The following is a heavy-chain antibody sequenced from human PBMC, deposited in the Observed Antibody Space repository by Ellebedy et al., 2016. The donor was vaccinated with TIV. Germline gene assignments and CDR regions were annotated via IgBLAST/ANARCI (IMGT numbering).Heavy chain of an antibody. D-gene: IGHD2-21*01. Sequence: PGGSLRLSCAASGFTFSSYAMSWVRQAPGKGIEWVSTIWSGGNTDYADSVKGRFPISRDNSKNTVYLQMKSLRAEDPAVFYCVSHIWGQGTLVTVSP. J-gene: IGHJ4*02. V-gene: IGHV3-66*01. CDR2: IWSGGNT. CDR3: VSHI. CDR1: GFTFSSYA.